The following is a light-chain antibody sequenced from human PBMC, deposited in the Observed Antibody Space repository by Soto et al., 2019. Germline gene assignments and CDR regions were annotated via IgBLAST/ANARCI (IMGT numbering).Light chain of an antibody. CDR1: QGISSY. V-gene: IGKV1-9*01. CDR2: AAS. CDR3: QQYHIYSGT. Sequence: DIQLTQSPSFLSASVGDRVTITCRASQGISSYLAWYQQKPGKAPKLLIYAASTLQSGVPSRFSGSGSGTEFTLTINSLQPDDFATYYCQQYHIYSGTFGQGTKVDIK. J-gene: IGKJ1*01.